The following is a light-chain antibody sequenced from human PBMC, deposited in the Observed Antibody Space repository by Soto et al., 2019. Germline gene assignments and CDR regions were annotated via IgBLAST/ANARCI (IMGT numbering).Light chain of an antibody. CDR1: QSVSNNY. V-gene: IGKV3-20*01. CDR3: QQYGSSGT. CDR2: VAS. J-gene: IGKJ1*01. Sequence: EIVLTQSPGTLSLSPGERATLSCRASQSVSNNYLAWYQPKPGQAPRLLIYVASNRATGIPDRFIGSGSGTNLTITTSTLEPEAFEVYYCQQYGSSGTFGQGTKVDIK.